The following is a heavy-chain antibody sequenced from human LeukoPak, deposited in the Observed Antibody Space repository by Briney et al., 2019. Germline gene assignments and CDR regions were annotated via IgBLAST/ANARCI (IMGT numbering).Heavy chain of an antibody. CDR1: TDSMTKYY. J-gene: IGHJ4*02. V-gene: IGHV4-59*01. D-gene: IGHD5-12*01. CDR2: VYYTGNT. Sequence: SETLSLTCSVSTDSMTKYYWSWIRQPPGKGLEWIGYVYYTGNTNYLPSLQNRVTISLDTSRNQLSLNLHSVTAADTAVYYCARVEWLRSQPYFNYWGQGILVTISS. CDR3: ARVEWLRSQPYFNY.